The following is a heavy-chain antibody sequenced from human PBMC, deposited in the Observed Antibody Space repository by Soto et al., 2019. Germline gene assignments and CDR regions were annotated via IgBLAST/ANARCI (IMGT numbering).Heavy chain of an antibody. V-gene: IGHV3-23*01. CDR1: GLTFSSYA. D-gene: IGHD6-19*01. CDR2: ISGSGGNT. J-gene: IGHJ5*01. Sequence: GGSLRLSCAASGLTFSSYAMTWGRQAPGKGLEWVSAISGSGGNTYYADSVKGRFTISRDNSKNTLYLQMNSLRAEDTAVYYCAKDSLSSGWDPDYNWFYSCGQGTLVPVSS. CDR3: AKDSLSSGWDPDYNWFYS.